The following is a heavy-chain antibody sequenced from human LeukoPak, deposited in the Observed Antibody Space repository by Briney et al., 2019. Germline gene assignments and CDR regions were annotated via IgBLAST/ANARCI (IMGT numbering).Heavy chain of an antibody. CDR2: ISSSSSYI. Sequence: NPGGSLRVSCAVSGFTVSINYMSWVRQAPGKGREWVSSISSSSSYIYYADSVKGRFTISRDNSKNTLYLQMNSLRAEDTAVYYCARDTAMVFDYWGQGTLVTVSS. D-gene: IGHD5-18*01. J-gene: IGHJ4*02. CDR1: GFTVSINY. CDR3: ARDTAMVFDY. V-gene: IGHV3-21*01.